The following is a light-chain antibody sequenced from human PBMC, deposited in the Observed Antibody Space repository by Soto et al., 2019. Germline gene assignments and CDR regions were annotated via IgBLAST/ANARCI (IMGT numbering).Light chain of an antibody. CDR3: SSYTTSISYV. V-gene: IGLV2-14*01. CDR2: DVS. Sequence: QSVLTQPASVSGSPGQSITISRTGTISDVGGYNTVSWYQQHPGKVPKLMIHDVSDRPSWVSDRFSGSKSGNTASLTISGLQAEDEADYYCSSYTTSISYVFGSGTKVTVL. J-gene: IGLJ1*01. CDR1: ISDVGGYNT.